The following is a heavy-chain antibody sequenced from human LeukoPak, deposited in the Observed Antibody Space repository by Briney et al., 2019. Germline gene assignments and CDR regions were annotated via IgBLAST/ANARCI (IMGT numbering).Heavy chain of an antibody. Sequence: ASVKVSCKASGYTFTSYDINWVRQATGQGLEWMGWMNPNSGNTGYAQKFQGRVTMTRNTSISTAYMELSSLRSEDTAVYYCARGSLAAAATPFDYWGQGTLVTVSS. J-gene: IGHJ4*02. CDR1: GYTFTSYD. D-gene: IGHD6-13*01. CDR3: ARGSLAAAATPFDY. CDR2: MNPNSGNT. V-gene: IGHV1-8*01.